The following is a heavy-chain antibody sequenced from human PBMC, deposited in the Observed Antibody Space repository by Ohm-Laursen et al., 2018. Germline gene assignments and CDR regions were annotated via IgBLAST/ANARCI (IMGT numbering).Heavy chain of an antibody. Sequence: SDTLSLTWTVSGGSFRSYYWSWIRQPPGKGLEWIGYMYYSEGTNYNPSLKSRVTISVDTSKNQFSLKLSSVTAADTAVYYCASGGQWPKPYFNWFDPWGQGTLVTVSS. J-gene: IGHJ5*02. CDR1: GGSFRSYY. CDR2: MYYSEGT. V-gene: IGHV4-59*07. CDR3: ASGGQWPKPYFNWFDP. D-gene: IGHD6-19*01.